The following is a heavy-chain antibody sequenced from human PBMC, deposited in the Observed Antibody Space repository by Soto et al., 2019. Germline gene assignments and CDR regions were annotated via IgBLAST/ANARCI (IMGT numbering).Heavy chain of an antibody. D-gene: IGHD3-22*01. CDR2: IWYDGSNK. J-gene: IGHJ4*02. CDR1: GFTFSSYG. V-gene: IGHV3-33*01. CDR3: ARVADYYDSSGYYYEMIDY. Sequence: GGSLRLSCAASGFTFSSYGMHWVRQAPGKGLEWVAVIWYDGSNKYYADSVKGGFTISRDNSKNTLYLQMNSLRAEDTAVYYCARVADYYDSSGYYYEMIDYWGQGTLVTVSS.